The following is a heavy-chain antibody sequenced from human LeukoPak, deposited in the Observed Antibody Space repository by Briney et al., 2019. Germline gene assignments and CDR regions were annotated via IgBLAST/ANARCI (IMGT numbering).Heavy chain of an antibody. Sequence: SETLSLTCTVSGGSISSYYWSWIRQPPGKGLEWIGYIYYSGSANYNPSLKSRVTISVDTSKNQFSLKLSSVTAADTAVYYCASIAVAGTIDYWGQGTLVTVSS. CDR1: GGSISSYY. V-gene: IGHV4-59*08. D-gene: IGHD6-19*01. CDR2: IYYSGSA. J-gene: IGHJ4*02. CDR3: ASIAVAGTIDY.